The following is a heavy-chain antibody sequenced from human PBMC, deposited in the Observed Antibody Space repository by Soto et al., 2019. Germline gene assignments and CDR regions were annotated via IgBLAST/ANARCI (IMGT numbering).Heavy chain of an antibody. CDR1: GYAFTSYG. CDR2: ISAYIGNT. Sequence: GASVKVSSKASGYAFTSYGISWVRQAPGQGLEWMGWISAYIGNTNYAQKLQGRVTMTTDTSTSTAYMELRSLRSDDTAVYYCARDLLRYXDWEGDHYYYYGMDVWGQGTTVTVSS. V-gene: IGHV1-18*01. J-gene: IGHJ6*02. CDR3: ARDLLRYXDWEGDHYYYYGMDV. D-gene: IGHD3-9*01.